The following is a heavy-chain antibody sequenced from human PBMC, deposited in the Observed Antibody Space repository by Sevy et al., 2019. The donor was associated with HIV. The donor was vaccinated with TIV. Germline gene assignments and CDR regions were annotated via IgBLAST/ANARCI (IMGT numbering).Heavy chain of an antibody. CDR1: GYTFTGYS. V-gene: IGHV1-2*02. D-gene: IGHD4-4*01. CDR2: INPNSGAT. J-gene: IGHJ4*02. Sequence: ASVKVSCKTSGYTFTGYSMHWVRQAPGQGLEWMGWINPNSGATNYAQKFQGRVTMTRDTSISTAYMELSRLRSDDTAVYYCAPTNSNWENHLDYWGQGTLVTVSS. CDR3: APTNSNWENHLDY.